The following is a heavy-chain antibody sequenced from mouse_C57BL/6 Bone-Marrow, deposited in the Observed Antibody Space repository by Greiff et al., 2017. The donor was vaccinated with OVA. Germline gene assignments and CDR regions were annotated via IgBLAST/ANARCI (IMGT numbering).Heavy chain of an antibody. CDR2: ISYSGST. CDR1: GYSITSGYD. V-gene: IGHV3-1*01. CDR3: ARGTGNYGYFDV. J-gene: IGHJ1*03. D-gene: IGHD2-1*01. Sequence: EVQWVESGPGMVKPSQSLSLTCTVTGYSITSGYDWHWIRHFPGNKLEWMGYISYSGSTNYNPSLKSRISITHDTSKNHFFLKLNSVTTEDTATYYCARGTGNYGYFDVWGTGTTVTVSS.